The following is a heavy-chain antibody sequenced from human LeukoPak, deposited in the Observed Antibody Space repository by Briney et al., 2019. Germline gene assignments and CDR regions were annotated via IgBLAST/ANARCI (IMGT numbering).Heavy chain of an antibody. CDR3: ARQLSRMTSVTSYYYFDY. CDR1: GGSISSYY. Sequence: SETLSLPCTVSGGSISSYYWSWIRQPPGKGLEWIGYIYYSGSTNYNPSLKSRVTISVDTSKNQFSLKLSSVTAADTAVYYCARQLSRMTSVTSYYYFDYWGQGTLVTVSS. J-gene: IGHJ4*02. CDR2: IYYSGST. D-gene: IGHD4-17*01. V-gene: IGHV4-59*08.